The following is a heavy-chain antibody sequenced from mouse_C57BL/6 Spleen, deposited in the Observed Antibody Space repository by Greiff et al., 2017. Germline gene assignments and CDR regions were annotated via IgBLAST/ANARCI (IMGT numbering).Heavy chain of an antibody. CDR3: ARVPIGYFDV. Sequence: VQLQQPGAELVMPGASVKLSCKASGYTFTSYWMHWVKQRPGQGLEWIGEIDPSDSYTNYNQKFKGKSTLTVDKSSSTAYMQLSSLTSEDSAVYYCARVPIGYFDVWGTGTTVTVSS. D-gene: IGHD6-5*01. CDR1: GYTFTSYW. J-gene: IGHJ1*03. CDR2: IDPSDSYT. V-gene: IGHV1-69*01.